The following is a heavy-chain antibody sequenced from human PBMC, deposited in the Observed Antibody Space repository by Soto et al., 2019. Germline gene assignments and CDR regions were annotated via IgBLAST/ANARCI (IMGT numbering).Heavy chain of an antibody. CDR2: IWYDGNNK. D-gene: IGHD3-22*01. CDR3: ARGYDSSGYASYYFDY. Sequence: QVQLVESGGGVVQPGRSLRLSCAASGFTFSNYGMHWVRQAPGKGLEWVAIIWYDGNNKYYADSVKGRFTISRDNSKNTLYLQMNNLRAEDTAVYYCARGYDSSGYASYYFDYWGHGTLVTVSS. V-gene: IGHV3-33*01. CDR1: GFTFSNYG. J-gene: IGHJ4*01.